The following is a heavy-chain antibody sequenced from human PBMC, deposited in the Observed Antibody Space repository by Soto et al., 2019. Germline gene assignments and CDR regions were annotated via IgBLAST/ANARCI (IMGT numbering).Heavy chain of an antibody. CDR2: IWYDGRNK. Sequence: QVQLVESGGGVVQPGRSLRLSCATSGFTFRSYGMHWVRQAPGKGLEWVAVIWYDGRNKYYADSVKGRFTIARDNSKNTLYLQMDSLRAEDTAVCYCARGYSSGSGFFDFWGQGTLVTVSS. CDR1: GFTFRSYG. CDR3: ARGYSSGSGFFDF. J-gene: IGHJ4*02. D-gene: IGHD5-18*01. V-gene: IGHV3-33*01.